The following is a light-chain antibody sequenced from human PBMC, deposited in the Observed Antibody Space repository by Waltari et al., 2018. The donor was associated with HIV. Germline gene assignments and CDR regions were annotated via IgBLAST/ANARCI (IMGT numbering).Light chain of an antibody. V-gene: IGKV2-28*01. CDR1: QSLLHSNGYSY. J-gene: IGKJ1*01. CDR2: LGS. Sequence: DIVMTQSPLSLPVTPGEAASIFCRSSQSLLHSNGYSYLDWYLQKPGQSPQLLIYLGSNRASGVPDRFSGSGSGTDFTLKISRVEAEDVGVYYCMQALQTPRTFGQGTKVEIK. CDR3: MQALQTPRT.